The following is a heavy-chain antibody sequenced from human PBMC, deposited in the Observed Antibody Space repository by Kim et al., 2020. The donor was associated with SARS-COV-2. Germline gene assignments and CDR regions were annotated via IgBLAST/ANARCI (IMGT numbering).Heavy chain of an antibody. J-gene: IGHJ4*02. CDR2: INTDTGNP. CDR3: ARVIWGTSRYTDD. Sequence: ASVKVSCKASGYTFTNNAISWVRQAPGQGLEWMGWINTDTGNPTYAQAFTRRFVFSVDTSVTTAYLQISSLEAEDTARYYCARVIWGTSRYTDDWGQG. D-gene: IGHD3-16*02. CDR1: GYTFTNNA. V-gene: IGHV7-4-1*02.